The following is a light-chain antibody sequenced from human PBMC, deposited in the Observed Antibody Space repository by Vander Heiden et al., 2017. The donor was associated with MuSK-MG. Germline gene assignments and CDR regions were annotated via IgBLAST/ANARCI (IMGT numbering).Light chain of an antibody. CDR2: GVS. J-gene: IGKJ1*01. CDR3: QQEGSSPRT. Sequence: ELVLTQSPGTLSLSPGDRATLSCRASQSVSSSYLAWYQQKPGQAPRLLIYGVSSRATGIPDRFSGSGSGTDFTLTINRLEPEDFAVYFCQQEGSSPRTFGQGTKVEIK. CDR1: QSVSSSY. V-gene: IGKV3-20*01.